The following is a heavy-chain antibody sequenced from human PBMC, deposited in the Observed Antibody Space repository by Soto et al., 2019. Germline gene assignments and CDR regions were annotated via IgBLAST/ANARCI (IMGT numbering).Heavy chain of an antibody. J-gene: IGHJ5*02. Sequence: QVQLVQSGAEVKKPGSSVKVSCKASGGTFSSYAISWVRQAPGQGLEWMGGIIPIFGTANYAQKFQGRVTITADESTSTAYMALSIMRSEDTAVYYCARVNTLPYYSSWFDPWGQGTLVTVSS. CDR1: GGTFSSYA. V-gene: IGHV1-69*01. D-gene: IGHD3-22*01. CDR3: ARVNTLPYYSSWFDP. CDR2: IIPIFGTA.